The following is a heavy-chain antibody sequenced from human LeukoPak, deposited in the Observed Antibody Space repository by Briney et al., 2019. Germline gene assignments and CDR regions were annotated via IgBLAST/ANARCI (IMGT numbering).Heavy chain of an antibody. J-gene: IGHJ4*02. CDR2: INHTGST. CDR1: GGSFSGYY. V-gene: IGHV4-34*01. Sequence: SETLSLTCTVSGGSFSGYYWSWIRQPPGKGLEWIGGINHTGSTNYNPSPKSRVTTSPDTSNHQFSLKLSSVTAADTAVYYCAKSSYSIFDYWSQGTLVTVPA. D-gene: IGHD4-11*01. CDR3: AKSSYSIFDY.